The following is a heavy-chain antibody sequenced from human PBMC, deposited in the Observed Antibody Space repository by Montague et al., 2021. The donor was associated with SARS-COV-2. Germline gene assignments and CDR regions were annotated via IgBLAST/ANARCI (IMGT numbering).Heavy chain of an antibody. CDR2: IYYSGST. CDR1: GGSISGSSYY. Sequence: SETLSLTCTVSGGSISGSSYYWGWIRQPPGKGLEWIGYIYYSGSTNYNPSLKSRVTISVDTSKNQFSLKLSSVTAADTAVYYCARSRRITIFGVGLSNYYGMDVWGQGTTVTVSS. CDR3: ARSRRITIFGVGLSNYYGMDV. J-gene: IGHJ6*02. V-gene: IGHV4-61*05. D-gene: IGHD3-3*01.